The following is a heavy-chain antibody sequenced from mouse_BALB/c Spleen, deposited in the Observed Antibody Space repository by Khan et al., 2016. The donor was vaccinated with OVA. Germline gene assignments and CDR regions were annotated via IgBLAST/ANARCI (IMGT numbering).Heavy chain of an antibody. D-gene: IGHD4-1*01. J-gene: IGHJ3*01. CDR2: ISSVGDYT. Sequence: EVQRVESGGDLVKPGGSLKLSCAASGFTFSSYSMPWVRQTPDKSLEWVTAISSVGDYTYYPDSVKGRFTISGDNAKNTLYLQLSSLKAEDTAMYYCVSRGAGAFVSWGQGTLVTVSA. V-gene: IGHV5-6*01. CDR3: VSRGAGAFVS. CDR1: GFTFSSYS.